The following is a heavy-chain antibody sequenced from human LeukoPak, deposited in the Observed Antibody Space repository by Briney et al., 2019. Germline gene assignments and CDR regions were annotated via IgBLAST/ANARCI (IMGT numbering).Heavy chain of an antibody. CDR2: ISWNSGSI. CDR1: GFTFDDYA. J-gene: IGHJ4*02. Sequence: PGGSLRLSCAASGFTFDDYAMHWVRQAPGKGLEWVSGISWNSGSIGYADSVKGRFTISRDNAKNSLYLQMDSLRAEDTALYYCATSSDWYPVSSDHWGQGTLVTVSS. CDR3: ATSSDWYPVSSDH. V-gene: IGHV3-9*01. D-gene: IGHD6-19*01.